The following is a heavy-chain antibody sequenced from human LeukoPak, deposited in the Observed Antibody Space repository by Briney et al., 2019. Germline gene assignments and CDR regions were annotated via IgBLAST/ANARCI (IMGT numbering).Heavy chain of an antibody. CDR1: GGSFGGYY. CDR2: INHSGST. Sequence: PSETLSLTCAVYGGSFGGYYWSWIRQPPGKGLEWIGEINHSGSTNYNPSLKSRVTISVDTSKNQFSLKLSSVTAADTAVYYCARIPGIVVVPAAMGIDAFDIWGQGTMVTVSS. J-gene: IGHJ3*02. D-gene: IGHD2-2*01. CDR3: ARIPGIVVVPAAMGIDAFDI. V-gene: IGHV4-34*01.